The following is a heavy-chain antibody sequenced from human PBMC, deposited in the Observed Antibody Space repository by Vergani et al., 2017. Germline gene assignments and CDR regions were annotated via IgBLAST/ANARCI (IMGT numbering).Heavy chain of an antibody. Sequence: EVQLLESGGDLVQPGGSLRLSCAASGFTFIMHAMSWVRQAPGKGLEWVSTLSASDRRTHYADSVKGRFTISRDNSKNTLHLQMNSLRAEDTAVYYCVRDVRVSRTWGQGTLVAVSS. CDR2: LSASDRRT. V-gene: IGHV3-23*01. CDR3: VRDVRVSRT. CDR1: GFTFIMHA. J-gene: IGHJ3*01.